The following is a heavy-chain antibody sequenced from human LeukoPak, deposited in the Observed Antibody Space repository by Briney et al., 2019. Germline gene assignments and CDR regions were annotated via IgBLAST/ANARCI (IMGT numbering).Heavy chain of an antibody. CDR1: GFTFSSYE. Sequence: GGSLRLSCAASGFTFSSYEMNWVRQAPGKGLEWISAIGGSSSNVYYAASVRGRFTISRDNAENSLYLQLNTMRAEDTAVYYCARGFRDTAMFLDYWGQGTLVTVSS. V-gene: IGHV3-48*03. J-gene: IGHJ4*02. CDR3: ARGFRDTAMFLDY. CDR2: IGGSSSNV. D-gene: IGHD5-18*01.